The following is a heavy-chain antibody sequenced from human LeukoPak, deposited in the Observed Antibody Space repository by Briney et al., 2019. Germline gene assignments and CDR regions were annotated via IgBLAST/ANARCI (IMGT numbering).Heavy chain of an antibody. V-gene: IGHV3-48*04. Sequence: GGSLRLSCAASGFTVSSNYMSWVRQAPGKGLEWVSYINSKSDTIYYADSVKGRFTTSRDNAKSALYLQINSLRAEDTAVYYCASRAIDWYRDSNWFDPWGQGTLVTVSS. CDR3: ASRAIDWYRDSNWFDP. D-gene: IGHD3-9*01. CDR2: INSKSDTI. CDR1: GFTVSSNY. J-gene: IGHJ5*02.